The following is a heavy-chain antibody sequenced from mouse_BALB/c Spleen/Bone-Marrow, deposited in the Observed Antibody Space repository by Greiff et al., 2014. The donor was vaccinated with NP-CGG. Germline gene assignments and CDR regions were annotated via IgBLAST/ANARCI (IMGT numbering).Heavy chain of an antibody. D-gene: IGHD1-2*01. Sequence: VQLQQSGPQLVRPGASVKISCKTFGYSISSYWMHWVKQRPGQGLEWIGMIDPSDSETRLNQKFKDKATLTVDKSSSTAYMQLNSPTSEDSAVYYCAPHYYGYAWFAYWGQGTLVTVSA. J-gene: IGHJ3*01. CDR2: IDPSDSET. V-gene: IGHV1-74*01. CDR1: GYSISSYW. CDR3: APHYYGYAWFAY.